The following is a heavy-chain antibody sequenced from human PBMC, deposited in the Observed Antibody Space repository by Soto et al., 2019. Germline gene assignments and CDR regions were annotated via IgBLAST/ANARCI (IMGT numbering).Heavy chain of an antibody. Sequence: QVQLVESGGGVVQPGRSLRLSCAASGFTFSSYGMHWVRQAPGKGLEWVAVIWYDGSNKYYADSVKGRFTISRDNSKNTLYLQMNSLRAEDTAVYYCARDIAAAGTGEDYWGQGTLVTVSS. CDR2: IWYDGSNK. CDR3: ARDIAAAGTGEDY. CDR1: GFTFSSYG. D-gene: IGHD6-13*01. J-gene: IGHJ4*02. V-gene: IGHV3-33*01.